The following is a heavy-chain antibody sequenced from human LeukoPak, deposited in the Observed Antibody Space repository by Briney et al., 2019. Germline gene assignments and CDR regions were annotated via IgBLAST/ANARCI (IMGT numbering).Heavy chain of an antibody. CDR1: GLTFSSYW. D-gene: IGHD3-10*01. J-gene: IGHJ4*02. CDR3: AKSRGSVDY. CDR2: IKQDGSEK. Sequence: GGSLRLSCAASGLTFSSYWMSWVRQAPGKGLEWVANIKQDGSEKYYVDSVKGRFTISRDNAKNSLYLQMNSLRAEDTAVYDCAKSRGSVDYWGQGTLVTVSS. V-gene: IGHV3-7*01.